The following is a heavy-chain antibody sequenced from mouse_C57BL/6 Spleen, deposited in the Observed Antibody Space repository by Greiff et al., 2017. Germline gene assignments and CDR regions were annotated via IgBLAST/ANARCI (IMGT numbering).Heavy chain of an antibody. CDR3: AKLGRLAMDY. Sequence: QVQLQQPGAELVKPGASVKLSCKASGYTFTSYWMHWVKQRPGQGLEWIGMIHPHSGSTNYNEKFKSKATLTVDKSSSTAYMQLSSLTSEDSAVYYCAKLGRLAMDYWGQGTSVTVSS. CDR2: IHPHSGST. D-gene: IGHD4-1*01. V-gene: IGHV1-64*01. CDR1: GYTFTSYW. J-gene: IGHJ4*01.